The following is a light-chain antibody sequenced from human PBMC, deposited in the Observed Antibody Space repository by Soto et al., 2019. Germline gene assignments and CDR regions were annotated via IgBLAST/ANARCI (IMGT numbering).Light chain of an antibody. CDR3: SSDTSSTVV. CDR1: SSDVGGYNY. CDR2: DVS. Sequence: QSALTQPASVSGSPGQSIIISCTGTSSDVGGYNYVSWYQQHPGKAPKLMIYDVSNRPSGVSNRFSGSKSGNTASLTISGLQAEDEADYYCSSDTSSTVVFGGGTKLTVL. J-gene: IGLJ2*01. V-gene: IGLV2-14*01.